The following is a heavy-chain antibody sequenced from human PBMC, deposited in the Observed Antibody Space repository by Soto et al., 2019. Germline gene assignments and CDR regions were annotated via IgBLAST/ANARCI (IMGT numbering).Heavy chain of an antibody. J-gene: IGHJ6*04. Sequence: ASVKVSCKASGYTFTSYHLHWVRQAPGQGLEWMGMINPGGSSASYAQKFQGRVTMTWDTSTSTVYMDVRSLRSEDTALYFWARVLPSTNIYGINVWGKGTTVTVSS. V-gene: IGHV1-46*01. CDR2: INPGGSSA. CDR1: GYTFTSYH. CDR3: ARVLPSTNIYGINV.